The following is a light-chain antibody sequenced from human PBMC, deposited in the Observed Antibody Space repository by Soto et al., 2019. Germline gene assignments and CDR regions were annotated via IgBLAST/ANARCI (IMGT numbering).Light chain of an antibody. J-gene: IGKJ1*01. CDR1: QSISSW. Sequence: DIQMTQSPSTLSASVGDRVTITCRASQSISSWLAWYQQKPGKAPKLLIYDASSLESGVPSRFSGSGSGTEFTLTISSLQPDDFATYYCQPYNSYSGTFGQGTKVDSK. CDR2: DAS. CDR3: QPYNSYSGT. V-gene: IGKV1-5*01.